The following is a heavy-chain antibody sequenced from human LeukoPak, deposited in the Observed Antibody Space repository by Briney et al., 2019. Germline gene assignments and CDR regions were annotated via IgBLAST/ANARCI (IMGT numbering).Heavy chain of an antibody. CDR3: ARGGLRYFDWLRFDY. D-gene: IGHD3-9*01. CDR1: GFTVSSNY. Sequence: GGSLRLSCAASGFTVSSNYMSWVRQAPGKGLEWASVIYSGGSTYYADSVKGRFTISRDNSKNTLYLQMNSLRAEDTAVYYCARGGLRYFDWLRFDYWGQGTLVTVSS. V-gene: IGHV3-53*01. J-gene: IGHJ4*02. CDR2: IYSGGST.